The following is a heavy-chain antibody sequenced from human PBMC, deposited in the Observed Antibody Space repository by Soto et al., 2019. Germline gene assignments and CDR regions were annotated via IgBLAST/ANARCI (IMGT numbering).Heavy chain of an antibody. CDR2: FYSSGSI. CDR1: GYSITAGGYY. Sequence: SETLSLTCFVSGYSITAGGYYWSWIRHHPGKGLEWIGSFYSSGSIIYNPSLRSRVSISGDTSSNQFSMSLTSVTAADTARYYCARMYSSGSGWFHTWGQGTLVTVSS. CDR3: ARMYSSGSGWFHT. J-gene: IGHJ5*02. V-gene: IGHV4-31*03. D-gene: IGHD6-19*01.